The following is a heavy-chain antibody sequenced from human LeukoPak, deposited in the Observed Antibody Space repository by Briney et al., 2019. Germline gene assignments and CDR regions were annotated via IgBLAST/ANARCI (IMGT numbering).Heavy chain of an antibody. CDR2: IYSDGGT. D-gene: IGHD6-19*01. V-gene: IGHV3-66*02. Sequence: PGGSLRLSCAASGFTVSSNYMSWVRQAPGKGLEWVSVIYSDGGTYYADSVKGRFTISRDNSKNTLYLQMNSLRTEDTAVYYCARKTTAVADSTGEYFDLWGRGTLVTVSS. J-gene: IGHJ2*01. CDR1: GFTVSSNY. CDR3: ARKTTAVADSTGEYFDL.